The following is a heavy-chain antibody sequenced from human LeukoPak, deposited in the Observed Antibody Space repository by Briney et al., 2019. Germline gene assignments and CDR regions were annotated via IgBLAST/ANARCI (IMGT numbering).Heavy chain of an antibody. D-gene: IGHD3-22*01. CDR1: GGTFSSYA. V-gene: IGHV1-69*06. Sequence: ASVKVSCKASGGTFSSYAISWVRQAPGQGLEWMGGIIPIFGTANYAQKFQGRVTITADKSTSTAYMELSSLRAEDTAVHYCARPYYYDSSGYWGQGTLATVSS. CDR3: ARPYYYDSSGY. J-gene: IGHJ4*02. CDR2: IIPIFGTA.